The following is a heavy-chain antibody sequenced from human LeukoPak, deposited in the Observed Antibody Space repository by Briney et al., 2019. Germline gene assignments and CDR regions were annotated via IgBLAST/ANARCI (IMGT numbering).Heavy chain of an antibody. Sequence: PSETLSLTCTVSGGAISSSSFYWAWIRQPPGKGLEWIASLSHSGSTYYNPSLKSRVTISVDTCKKQLCLKVNSVTAADTAVYYCAKVPTVTYAQFDTWGPGTLVTVSS. CDR2: LSHSGST. CDR1: GGAISSSSFY. D-gene: IGHD4-17*01. J-gene: IGHJ5*02. V-gene: IGHV4-39*07. CDR3: AKVPTVTYAQFDT.